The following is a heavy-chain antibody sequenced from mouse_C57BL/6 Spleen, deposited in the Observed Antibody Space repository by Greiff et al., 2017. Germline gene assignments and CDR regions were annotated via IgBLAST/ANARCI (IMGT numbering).Heavy chain of an antibody. V-gene: IGHV5-6*01. Sequence: EVQGVESGGDLVKPGGSLKLSCAASGFPFSSYGMSWVRQTPDKRLEWVATISSGGSYTYYPDSVKGRFTISRDNAKNTLYLQMSSLKSEDTAMYYCARQGTTVKTWFAYWGQGTLVTVSA. CDR1: GFPFSSYG. CDR2: ISSGGSYT. J-gene: IGHJ3*01. CDR3: ARQGTTVKTWFAY. D-gene: IGHD1-1*01.